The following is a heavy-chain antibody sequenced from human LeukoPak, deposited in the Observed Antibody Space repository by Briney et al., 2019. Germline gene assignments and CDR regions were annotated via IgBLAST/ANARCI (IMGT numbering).Heavy chain of an antibody. CDR2: FSYSGNT. J-gene: IGHJ4*02. D-gene: IGHD5-12*01. V-gene: IGHV4-59*02. CDR1: GGSVSSYY. CDR3: ARGPLDSGYTYFDY. Sequence: SETLSLTCTVSGGSVSSYYWSWIRQPPGKGLEWIGYFSYSGNTNYNPSLKSRVTISVDTSKSQFSLKPRSVTAADTAIYYCARGPLDSGYTYFDYWGQGTLVSVAS.